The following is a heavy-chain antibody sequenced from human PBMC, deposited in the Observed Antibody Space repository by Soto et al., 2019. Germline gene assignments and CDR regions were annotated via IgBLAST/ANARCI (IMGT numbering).Heavy chain of an antibody. V-gene: IGHV4-31*03. D-gene: IGHD2-2*01. Sequence: SETLSLTCTVSGGSISSGGYYWSWIRQHPGKGLEWIGYIYYSGSTYYNPSLKSRVTISVDTSKNQFSLKLSSVTAADTAVYYCAVCLGDYYHYTDVWGKGTTVPVSS. CDR1: GGSISSGGYY. J-gene: IGHJ6*03. CDR3: AVCLGDYYHYTDV. CDR2: IYYSGST.